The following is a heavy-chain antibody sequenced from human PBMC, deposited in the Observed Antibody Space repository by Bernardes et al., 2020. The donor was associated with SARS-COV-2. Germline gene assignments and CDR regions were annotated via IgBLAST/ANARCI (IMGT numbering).Heavy chain of an antibody. D-gene: IGHD2-2*01. CDR1: GFTLRSYW. J-gene: IGHJ3*02. CDR2: INRDGSET. V-gene: IGHV3-7*01. Sequence: GGSLRLSCEASGFTLRSYWMTWVRQAPGNGPEWVGNINRDGSETHYVDSVMGRLTISRDNAKNSLYLQMNSLRAEDTAMYYCARDRTFCSSNICYDLFDIWGQGTMVTVSS. CDR3: ARDRTFCSSNICYDLFDI.